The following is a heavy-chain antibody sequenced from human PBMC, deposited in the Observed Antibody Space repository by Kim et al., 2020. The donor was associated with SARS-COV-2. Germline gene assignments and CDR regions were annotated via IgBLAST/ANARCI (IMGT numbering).Heavy chain of an antibody. J-gene: IGHJ4*02. CDR2: IYHSGST. CDR3: ARADYGGNSYYFDY. D-gene: IGHD4-17*01. CDR1: GGSISSGGYS. Sequence: SETLSLTCAVSGGSISSGGYSWSWIRQPPGKGLEWIGYIYHSGSTYYNPSLKSRVTISVDRSKNQFSLKLSSVTAADTAVYYCARADYGGNSYYFDYWGQGTLVTVSS. V-gene: IGHV4-30-2*01.